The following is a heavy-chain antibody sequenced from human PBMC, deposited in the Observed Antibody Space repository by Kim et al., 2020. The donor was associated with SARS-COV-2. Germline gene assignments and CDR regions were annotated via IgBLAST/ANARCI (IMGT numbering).Heavy chain of an antibody. J-gene: IGHJ4*02. D-gene: IGHD6-19*01. CDR3: ERGSVAGYYFDY. V-gene: IGHV4-59*13. CDR2: IYYSGTT. CDR1: GGSISSYY. Sequence: SETLSLTCTVSGGSISSYYWSWIRQPPGKGLEWIGYIYYSGTTNYNPSLKSRVTISVDTSKNQFSLKLSSVTAADTAVYYCERGSVAGYYFDYWGQGTLGTVSP.